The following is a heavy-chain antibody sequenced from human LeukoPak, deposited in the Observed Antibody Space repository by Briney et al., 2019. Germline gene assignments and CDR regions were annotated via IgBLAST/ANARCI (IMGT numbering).Heavy chain of an antibody. CDR2: IKQDGSEK. D-gene: IGHD1-26*01. J-gene: IGHJ5*02. Sequence: PGGSLRLSCAASGFTFSSYGMSWVRQAPGKGLEWVANIKQDGSEKYYVDSVKGRFTISRDNAKNSLYLQMNSLRAEDTAVYYCASLRGSYFRSFPFDPWGQGTLVTVSS. CDR1: GFTFSSYG. V-gene: IGHV3-7*01. CDR3: ASLRGSYFRSFPFDP.